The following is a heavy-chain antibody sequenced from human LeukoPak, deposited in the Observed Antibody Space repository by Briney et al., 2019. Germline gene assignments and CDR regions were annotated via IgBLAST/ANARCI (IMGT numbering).Heavy chain of an antibody. CDR3: ARVGAYSSSSTPYYYYGMDV. D-gene: IGHD6-6*01. V-gene: IGHV3-7*01. CDR2: IKQDGSEK. Sequence: PGGSLRLSCAASGFTFSSYCMSWVRQAPGKGLEWVANIKQDGSEKYYVDSVKGRFTISRDNAKNSLYLQMNSLRAEDTAVYYCARVGAYSSSSTPYYYYGMDVWGQGSTVTVSS. J-gene: IGHJ6*02. CDR1: GFTFSSYC.